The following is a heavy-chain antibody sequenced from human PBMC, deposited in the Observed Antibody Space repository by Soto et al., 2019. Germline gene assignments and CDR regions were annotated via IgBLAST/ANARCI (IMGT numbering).Heavy chain of an antibody. Sequence: GGSLRLSCAASGFTFSSYAMHWVRQAPGKGLEWVAVISYDGGNKYYADSVKGRFTISRDNSKNTLYLQMNSLRAEDTAVYYCARDPRIIQLWAYFDYWGQGTLVTVSS. D-gene: IGHD5-18*01. CDR3: ARDPRIIQLWAYFDY. CDR1: GFTFSSYA. V-gene: IGHV3-30-3*01. CDR2: ISYDGGNK. J-gene: IGHJ4*02.